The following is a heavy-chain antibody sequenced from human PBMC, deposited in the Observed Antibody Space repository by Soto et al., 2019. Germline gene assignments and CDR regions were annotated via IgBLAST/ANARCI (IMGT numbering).Heavy chain of an antibody. CDR1: GGAVNTRSYL. D-gene: IGHD2-2*02. CDR3: GRIPTMLLAFDI. V-gene: IGHV4-61*01. CDR2: VDNSGNT. J-gene: IGHJ3*02. Sequence: QVQLQESGPRQVKPSETLSLTCTGSGGAVNTRSYLWSWIRQPPGEPLEWIGSVDNSGNTKFNPSLKSGNTMSLDTSNILFYLRLISVTAADTAMYYCGRIPTMLLAFDIWGQGTMVTVDS.